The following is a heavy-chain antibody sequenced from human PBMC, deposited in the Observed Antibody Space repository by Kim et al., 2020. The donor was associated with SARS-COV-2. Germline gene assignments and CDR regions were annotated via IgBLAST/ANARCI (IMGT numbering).Heavy chain of an antibody. D-gene: IGHD6-19*01. CDR3: ARSRAAVALHY. Sequence: TYYNPSLKSRVTISVDTSKNQFSLKLSSVTAADTAVYYCARSRAAVALHYWGQGTLVTVSS. J-gene: IGHJ4*02. CDR2: T. V-gene: IGHV4-39*01.